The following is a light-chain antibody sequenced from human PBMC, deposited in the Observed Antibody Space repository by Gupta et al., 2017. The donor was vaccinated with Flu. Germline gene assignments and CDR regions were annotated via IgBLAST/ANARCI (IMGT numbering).Light chain of an antibody. V-gene: IGLV2-14*01. J-gene: IGLJ1*01. CDR1: SSDVGRSDS. Sequence: QSALTQPASVSGSPGQSITISCTGTSSDVGRSDSVSWYQQHPGKAPKLLRYDVSNRPSGVSSRFSGSKSGNTASLTISGLQAEDETEYYCSSSKSIRTFYVFGTGTKVTVL. CDR3: SSSKSIRTFYV. CDR2: DVS.